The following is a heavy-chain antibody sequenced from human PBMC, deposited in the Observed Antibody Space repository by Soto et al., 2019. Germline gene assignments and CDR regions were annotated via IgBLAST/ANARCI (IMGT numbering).Heavy chain of an antibody. CDR2: INAGNGNT. V-gene: IGHV1-3*01. Sequence: ASVRVSCKASGYTFTSYAMHWVRQAPGQRLEWMGWINAGNGNTKYSQKFQGRVTITRDTSASTAYMELSSLRSEDTAAYYCARVSRFAALDAFDIWGQGTMVTVSS. D-gene: IGHD3-3*01. CDR3: ARVSRFAALDAFDI. J-gene: IGHJ3*02. CDR1: GYTFTSYA.